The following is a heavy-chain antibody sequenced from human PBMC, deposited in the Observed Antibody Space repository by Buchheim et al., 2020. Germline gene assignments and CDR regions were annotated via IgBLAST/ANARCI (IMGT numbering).Heavy chain of an antibody. D-gene: IGHD1-26*01. J-gene: IGHJ4*02. V-gene: IGHV4-34*01. CDR2: IYYSGST. CDR1: GGSFSGYY. CDR3: ARRWDVGLYFDY. Sequence: QVQLQQWGAGLLKPSETLSLTCAVYGGSFSGYYWSWIRQPPGKGLEWIGSIYYSGSTYYNPSLKSRVTISVDTSKNQFSLKLSSVTAADTAVYYCARRWDVGLYFDYWGQGTL.